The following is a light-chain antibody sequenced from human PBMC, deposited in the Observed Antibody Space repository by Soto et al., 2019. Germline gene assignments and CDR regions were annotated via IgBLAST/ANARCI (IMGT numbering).Light chain of an antibody. CDR2: GAS. J-gene: IGKJ1*01. CDR1: QSVSNNY. Sequence: EIVLTQSPGTLSLSPGERATLSCRASQSVSNNYLAWYQQKPGQAARLLIYGASYRATGIPDRFSGSGSGTDFTLTISRLEPEDSAVYYCQQYGSSRTFGQGTKVEIK. CDR3: QQYGSSRT. V-gene: IGKV3-20*01.